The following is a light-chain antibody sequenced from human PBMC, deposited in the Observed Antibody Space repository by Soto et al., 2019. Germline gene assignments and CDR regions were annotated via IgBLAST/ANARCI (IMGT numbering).Light chain of an antibody. Sequence: EIVLTQSPGTLSLSPGERATLSCRASQSISSSYLAWYQQKLGQAPRLLIYGASSRATGIPDRFSGGGSGTDFTLTISRLEPEDFAVYYCQQYGTSPLTFCGGTKVEIK. V-gene: IGKV3-20*01. CDR1: QSISSSY. CDR2: GAS. J-gene: IGKJ4*01. CDR3: QQYGTSPLT.